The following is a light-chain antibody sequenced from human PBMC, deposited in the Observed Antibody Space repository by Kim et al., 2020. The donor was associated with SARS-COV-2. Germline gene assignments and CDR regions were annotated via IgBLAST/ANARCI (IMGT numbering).Light chain of an antibody. Sequence: DIQMTQSPSTLSAYVGDRVTITCRASQSISSWLAWYQQKPGKVPKLLIYKASTLESGVPSRFSGSGSGTEFTLTISSLQPDDFATYYCQQYKIFGQGTKVDIK. CDR3: QQYKI. V-gene: IGKV1-5*03. CDR1: QSISSW. J-gene: IGKJ1*01. CDR2: KAS.